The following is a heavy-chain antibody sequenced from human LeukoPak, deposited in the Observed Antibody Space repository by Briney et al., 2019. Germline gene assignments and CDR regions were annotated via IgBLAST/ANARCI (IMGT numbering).Heavy chain of an antibody. V-gene: IGHV3-48*04. Sequence: GGSLRLSCAASGFTFSSYSMNWVRQAPGKGLEWVSYISSSGSTIYYADSVKGRFTISRDNAKNSLYLQMNSLRAEDTAVYYCARARGQCGGDCKWPKAAFDIWGQGTMVTVSS. CDR2: ISSSGSTI. CDR1: GFTFSSYS. D-gene: IGHD2-21*02. J-gene: IGHJ3*02. CDR3: ARARGQCGGDCKWPKAAFDI.